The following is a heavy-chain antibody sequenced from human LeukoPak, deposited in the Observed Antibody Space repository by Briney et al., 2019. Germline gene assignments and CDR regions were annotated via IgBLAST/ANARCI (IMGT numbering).Heavy chain of an antibody. CDR3: ARAYYYDSSGDPGD. CDR2: INPNSGGT. Sequence: ASVKVSCKASGYTFTGKFIHWVRQAPGQGLEWMGWINPNSGGTNYTQNFQGRVTMTRDTSISTAYMELTSLRSDDTAVYYCARAYYYDSSGDPGDWGQGTLVTVSS. D-gene: IGHD3-22*01. CDR1: GYTFTGKF. J-gene: IGHJ4*02. V-gene: IGHV1-2*02.